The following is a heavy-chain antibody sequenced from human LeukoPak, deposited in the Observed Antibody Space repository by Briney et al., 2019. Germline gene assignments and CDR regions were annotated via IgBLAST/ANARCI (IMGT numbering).Heavy chain of an antibody. D-gene: IGHD6-19*01. V-gene: IGHV5-10-1*01. CDR2: IDPSDSYT. CDR3: VRLLGGYSSGPHFDY. Sequence: PGESLKISCKGSGYSFTSYWISWVRQMPGKGLEWMGRIDPSDSYTNYSPSFQGHVTISADKSISTAYLQWSSLEASDTAMYYCVRLLGGYSSGPHFDYWGQGTLVTASS. CDR1: GYSFTSYW. J-gene: IGHJ4*02.